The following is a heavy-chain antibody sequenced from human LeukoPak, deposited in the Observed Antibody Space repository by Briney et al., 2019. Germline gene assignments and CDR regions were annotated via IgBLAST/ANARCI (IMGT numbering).Heavy chain of an antibody. Sequence: PGGSLRLSCAASGFTFSSYSMNWVRQAPGKGLEWVSSISSSSSYINYADSVKGRFTISRDNAKNSLYLQMNSLRAEDTGVYYCAKDLSSGSRRAYWGQGTLVTVSS. J-gene: IGHJ4*02. V-gene: IGHV3-21*01. D-gene: IGHD6-19*01. CDR1: GFTFSSYS. CDR2: ISSSSSYI. CDR3: AKDLSSGSRRAY.